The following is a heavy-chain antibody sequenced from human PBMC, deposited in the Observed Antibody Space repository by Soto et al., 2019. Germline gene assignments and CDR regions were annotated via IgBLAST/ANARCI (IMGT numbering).Heavy chain of an antibody. CDR3: ARRWGGTFDY. Sequence: QVQLQESGPGLVKPSATLSLTCTVSGGSISSYDWSWIRQPPGKGLAWLGFIYYSVSHNYNPSLKSRVTISGDTSKNQFSLKRSSVTAADTAVYYCARRWGGTFDYWGQGTRVTVSS. CDR2: IYYSVSH. D-gene: IGHD2-21*01. J-gene: IGHJ4*02. CDR1: GGSISSYD. V-gene: IGHV4-59*01.